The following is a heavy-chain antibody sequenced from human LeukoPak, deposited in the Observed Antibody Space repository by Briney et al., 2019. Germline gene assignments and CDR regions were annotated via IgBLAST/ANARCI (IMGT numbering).Heavy chain of an antibody. D-gene: IGHD5-18*01. Sequence: ASVKVSCKASGYSFANYGITWVRQAPGQGLEWMGWINAENGNTNYAQKLQGRVTMTTDTSTSTAYMELRSLRSDDTAVYYCARIRGYTYGSSDSWGQGTLVTVSS. J-gene: IGHJ5*02. CDR2: INAENGNT. CDR3: ARIRGYTYGSSDS. V-gene: IGHV1-18*01. CDR1: GYSFANYG.